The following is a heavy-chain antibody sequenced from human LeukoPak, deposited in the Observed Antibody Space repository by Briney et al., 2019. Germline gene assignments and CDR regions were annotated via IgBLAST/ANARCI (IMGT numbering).Heavy chain of an antibody. V-gene: IGHV3-23*01. CDR1: GFTFSSYA. D-gene: IGHD3-22*01. Sequence: GGSLRLSCAASGFTFSSYAMSWVRHAPGKGLEWVSAISGSGGSTYYADSVKGRFTISRDNSKNTLYLQMNSLRAEDTAVYYCAKVNTMIVVVSPFDYWGQGTLVTVSS. CDR2: ISGSGGST. CDR3: AKVNTMIVVVSPFDY. J-gene: IGHJ4*02.